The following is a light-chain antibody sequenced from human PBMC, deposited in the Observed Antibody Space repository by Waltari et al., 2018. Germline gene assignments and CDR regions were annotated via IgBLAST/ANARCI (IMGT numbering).Light chain of an antibody. J-gene: IGLJ2*01. Sequence: QSALTQPASVSGSPGPSITLSCVGTSNDVGGSNFVPWYQQHPGKVPKLMIYDVSKRPSGISYRFSGSKSGNTASLTISGLQAEDEADYYCCSYVGGGTLVFGGGTSVTVL. V-gene: IGLV2-23*02. CDR2: DVS. CDR3: CSYVGGGTLV. CDR1: SNDVGGSNF.